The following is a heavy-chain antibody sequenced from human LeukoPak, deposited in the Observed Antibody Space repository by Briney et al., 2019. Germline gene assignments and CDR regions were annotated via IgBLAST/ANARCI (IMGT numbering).Heavy chain of an antibody. J-gene: IGHJ3*02. Sequence: SETLSLTCAVSDDSFSSHYWTWIRQPPGKGLEWIGYISYIGSTNYNPSLKSRVTISIDTSRNQFSLRLSSVTAADAAVYYCARDLVTVTKGFDIWGQGTMVSVSS. D-gene: IGHD4-17*01. CDR2: ISYIGST. V-gene: IGHV4-59*11. CDR3: ARDLVTVTKGFDI. CDR1: DDSFSSHY.